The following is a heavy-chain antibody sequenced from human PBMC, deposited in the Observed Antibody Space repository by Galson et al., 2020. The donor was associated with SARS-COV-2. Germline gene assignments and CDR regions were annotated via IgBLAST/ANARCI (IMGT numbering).Heavy chain of an antibody. D-gene: IGHD7-27*01. J-gene: IGHJ4*02. CDR3: ARLSWGY. V-gene: IGHV3-66*02. Sequence: GGSLRLSFAASGSTAISDYMSWVRQAPGKGLEWVSVIYSGGSTYYADSVKGRFTISRDNSKNTLYLQMNSLRAEDTAVYYCARLSWGYWGQGNLVTVSS. CDR1: GSTAISDY. CDR2: IYSGGST.